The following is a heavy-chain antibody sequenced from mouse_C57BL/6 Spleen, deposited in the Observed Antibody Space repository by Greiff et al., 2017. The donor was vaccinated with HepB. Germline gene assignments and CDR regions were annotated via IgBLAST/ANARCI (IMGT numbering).Heavy chain of an antibody. CDR2: IDPANGNT. J-gene: IGHJ2*01. Sequence: DVKLQESVAELVRPGASVKLSCTASGFNIKNTYMHWVKQRPEQGLEWIGRIDPANGNTKYAPKFQGKATITADTSSNTAYLQPSSRTSEDTAIYYCARPIYFGNLFDSWGQGTTLTVSS. D-gene: IGHD2-1*01. V-gene: IGHV14-3*01. CDR3: ARPIYFGNLFDS. CDR1: GFNIKNTY.